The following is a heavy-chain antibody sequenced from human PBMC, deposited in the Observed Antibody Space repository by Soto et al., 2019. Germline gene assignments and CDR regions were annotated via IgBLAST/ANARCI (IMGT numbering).Heavy chain of an antibody. CDR1: GFTFYDFA. Sequence: PGGSLRLSCAASGFTFYDFAMCWVRQVPGKGLEWISLVNWDGDTTFYADSVKGRFIISRDNSKNSVYLQMNSLRSDASAIYYCAKGATVTTHYQYYGMDVWGRGTTVTV. CDR2: VNWDGDTT. D-gene: IGHD4-17*01. J-gene: IGHJ6*02. CDR3: AKGATVTTHYQYYGMDV. V-gene: IGHV3-43*01.